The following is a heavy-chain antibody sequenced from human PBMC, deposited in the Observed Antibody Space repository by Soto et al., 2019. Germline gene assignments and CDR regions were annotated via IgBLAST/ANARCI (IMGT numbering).Heavy chain of an antibody. J-gene: IGHJ1*01. V-gene: IGHV3-30*18. CDR3: VKSGDSNGPTWFLQH. CDR2: ISYDGNNE. Sequence: QVQLVESGGGVVQPGRSLRLSCAASGFTFSSYGMHWVRQAPGKGLEWVAVISYDGNNEYYADSVKGRFTISRDNSKNALYQQMNSRRAEDRAGNYCVKSGDSNGPTWFLQHWGQGTLVTVSS. D-gene: IGHD6-19*01. CDR1: GFTFSSYG.